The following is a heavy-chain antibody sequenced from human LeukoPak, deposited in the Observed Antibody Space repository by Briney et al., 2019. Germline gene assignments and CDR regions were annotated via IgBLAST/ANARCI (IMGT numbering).Heavy chain of an antibody. CDR1: GDSISSYY. CDR3: AREPLDYYYGMDV. J-gene: IGHJ6*02. V-gene: IGHV4-59*01. CDR2: IYYSGST. Sequence: SETLALTCTVSGDSISSYYWSWIRQPPGKGLEWIGYIYYSGSTNYNPSLKSRVTISVDTSKNQFSLTLSSVTAADTAVSYCAREPLDYYYGMDVWGQGTTVTVSS.